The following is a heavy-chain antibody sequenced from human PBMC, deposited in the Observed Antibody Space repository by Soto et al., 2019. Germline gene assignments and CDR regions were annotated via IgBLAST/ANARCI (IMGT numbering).Heavy chain of an antibody. J-gene: IGHJ5*02. Sequence: GASVKVSCKVSGCTLTELSMHWVRQAPGKGLEWMGGFDPEDGETIYAQKFQGRVTMTEDTSTSTAYMELSSLRSEDTAVYYCAAETPSFGIQLWSENWFDPWGQGTLVTVSS. CDR3: AAETPSFGIQLWSENWFDP. CDR1: GCTLTELS. CDR2: FDPEDGET. V-gene: IGHV1-24*01. D-gene: IGHD5-18*01.